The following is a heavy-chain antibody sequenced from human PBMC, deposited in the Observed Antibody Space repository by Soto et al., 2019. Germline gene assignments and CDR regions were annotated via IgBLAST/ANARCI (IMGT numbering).Heavy chain of an antibody. CDR1: GGTIRSPDW. V-gene: IGHV4-4*02. D-gene: IGHD6-19*01. CDR2: IFQSGST. J-gene: IGHJ5*02. CDR3: ARGRGRYSSGWSWFDP. Sequence: SETLSLTCGVSGGTIRSPDWWTWVRQPPGKGLEWIGEIFQSGSTNYTPSLESRVTISVDKSRNQFSLTLTSVTAADTAVYFCARGRGRYSSGWSWFDPWGQGILVTVSS.